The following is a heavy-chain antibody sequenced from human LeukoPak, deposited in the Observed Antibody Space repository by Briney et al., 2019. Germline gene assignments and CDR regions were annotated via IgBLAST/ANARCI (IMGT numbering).Heavy chain of an antibody. V-gene: IGHV7-4-1*02. J-gene: IGHJ4*02. CDR1: GYTFTSYA. Sequence: ASVTVSCKASGYTFTSYAMNWVRQAPGQGLEWMGWINTNTGNPTYAQGFTRRVVFSLDTSVSTAYLQISSLKAEDTAVYYCARDGEDWAFDYWGQGTLVTVSS. D-gene: IGHD3/OR15-3a*01. CDR3: ARDGEDWAFDY. CDR2: INTNTGNP.